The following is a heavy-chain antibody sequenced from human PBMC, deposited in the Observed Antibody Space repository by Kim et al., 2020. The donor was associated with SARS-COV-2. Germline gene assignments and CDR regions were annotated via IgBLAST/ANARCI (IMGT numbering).Heavy chain of an antibody. CDR2: ISWNSGSI. V-gene: IGHV3-9*01. J-gene: IGHJ4*02. CDR1: GFTFGDYA. Sequence: GGSLRLSCAASGFTFGDYAMHWVRQAPGKGLEWVSGISWNSGSIGYADSVKGRFTISRDNAKNSLYLQMNSLRAEDTALYYCAKDHKLRFWEWLSFGGYFDYWGQGTLVTVSS. CDR3: AKDHKLRFWEWLSFGGYFDY. D-gene: IGHD3-3*01.